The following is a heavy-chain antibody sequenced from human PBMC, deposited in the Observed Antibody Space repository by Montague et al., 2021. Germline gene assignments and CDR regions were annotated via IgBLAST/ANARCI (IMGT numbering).Heavy chain of an antibody. V-gene: IGHV4-59*08. CDR2: IYDSGTT. D-gene: IGHD7-27*01. Sequence: SETLSLTYTVTGGSISEFYWSWIRQSPEKGLEWIGYIYDSGTTNYNPSLKSRVTISADTSMNQFSLNLRSVTAADTAVYFCARRLGIRAPFDYWGREPWSPSPQ. CDR3: ARRLGIRAPFDY. J-gene: IGHJ4*02. CDR1: GGSISEFY.